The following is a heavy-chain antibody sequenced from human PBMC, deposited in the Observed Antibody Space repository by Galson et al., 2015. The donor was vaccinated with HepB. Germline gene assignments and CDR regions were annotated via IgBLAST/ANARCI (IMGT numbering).Heavy chain of an antibody. J-gene: IGHJ4*02. CDR2: ISSNGGST. CDR1: GFTFSSYA. CDR3: ARATRGSIAVAADY. D-gene: IGHD6-19*01. V-gene: IGHV3-64*01. Sequence: SLRLFCAASGFTFSSYAMHWVRQAPGKGLEYVSAISSNGGSTYYANSVKGRFTISRDNSKNTLYLQMGSLRAEDMAVYYCARATRGSIAVAADYWGQGTLVTVSS.